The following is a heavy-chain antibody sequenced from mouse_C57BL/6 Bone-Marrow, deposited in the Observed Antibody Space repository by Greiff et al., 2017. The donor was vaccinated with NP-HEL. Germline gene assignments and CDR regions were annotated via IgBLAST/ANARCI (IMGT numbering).Heavy chain of an antibody. Sequence: QVQLKESGAELARPGASVKMSCKASGYTFTSYTMHWVKQRPGQGLEWIGYINPSSGYTKYNQKFKDKATLTADKSSSTAYMQLSSLTSEDSAVYYCARKEGQFITTVVADYWGQGTTLTVSS. D-gene: IGHD1-1*01. CDR2: INPSSGYT. CDR3: ARKEGQFITTVVADY. CDR1: GYTFTSYT. J-gene: IGHJ2*01. V-gene: IGHV1-4*01.